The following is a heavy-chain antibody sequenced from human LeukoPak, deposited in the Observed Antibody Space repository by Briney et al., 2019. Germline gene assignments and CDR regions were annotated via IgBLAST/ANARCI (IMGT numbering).Heavy chain of an antibody. CDR2: INHSGST. V-gene: IGHV4-34*01. D-gene: IGHD5-12*01. J-gene: IGHJ4*02. CDR1: GGSFSGYY. CDR3: ARGEAGGDGYKTNFDY. Sequence: SETLSLTCAVYGGSFSGYYWSWIRQPPGKGLEWIGEINHSGSTNYNPSLKSRVTISVDTSKNQFSLKLSSVTAADTAVYYCARGEAGGDGYKTNFDYWGQGTLVTVSS.